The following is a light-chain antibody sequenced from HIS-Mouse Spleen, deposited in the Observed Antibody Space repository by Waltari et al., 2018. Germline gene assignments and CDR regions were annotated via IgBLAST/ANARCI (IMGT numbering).Light chain of an antibody. Sequence: EIVMTQSPATLSVSPGERATLSCRASQSFSSNLAWYQQKPGQAPRLLIYGASTRATGIPARFSGSGSGTEFTLTISSLQSEDFAVYYCQQYNNWIFTFGPGTKVDIK. CDR1: QSFSSN. V-gene: IGKV3-15*01. CDR2: GAS. J-gene: IGKJ3*01. CDR3: QQYNNWIFT.